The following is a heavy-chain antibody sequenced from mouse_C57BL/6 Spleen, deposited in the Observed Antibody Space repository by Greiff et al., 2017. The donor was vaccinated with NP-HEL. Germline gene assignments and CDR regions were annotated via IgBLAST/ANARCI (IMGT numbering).Heavy chain of an antibody. CDR2: INPSTGGT. J-gene: IGHJ4*01. D-gene: IGHD3-1*01. V-gene: IGHV1-42*01. CDR3: ARSDLLGDRYYAMDY. Sequence: EVQLQQSGPELVKPGASVKISCKASGYSFTGYYMNWVKQSPEKSLEWIGEINPSTGGTTYNQKFKAKATLTVDKSSSTAYMQLKSLTSEDSAVYYCARSDLLGDRYYAMDYWGQGTSVTVSS. CDR1: GYSFTGYY.